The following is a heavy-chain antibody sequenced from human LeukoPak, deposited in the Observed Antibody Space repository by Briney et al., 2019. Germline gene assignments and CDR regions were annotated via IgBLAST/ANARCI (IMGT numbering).Heavy chain of an antibody. Sequence: GGSLRLSCAASGFTFSNYGMSWVRQAPGKGLEWVSGISGSGGSTYYADSVKGRFTISRDNAKNSLYLQMNSLRAEDTAVYYCAELGITMIGGVWGKGTTVTISS. V-gene: IGHV3-23*01. CDR3: AELGITMIGGV. J-gene: IGHJ6*04. CDR1: GFTFSNYG. CDR2: ISGSGGST. D-gene: IGHD3-10*02.